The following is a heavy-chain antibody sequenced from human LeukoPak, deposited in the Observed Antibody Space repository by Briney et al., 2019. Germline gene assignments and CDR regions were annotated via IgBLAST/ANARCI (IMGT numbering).Heavy chain of an antibody. CDR1: GYTFTGYY. Sequence: ASVKVSCKASGYTFTGYYMHWVRQAPGQGLEWMGWINPNSGGTNYAQKFQGRVTMTRNTSISTAYMELSSLRSEDTAVYYCARLLRVRAPLEYYYMDVWGKGTTVTISS. D-gene: IGHD3-10*01. V-gene: IGHV1-2*02. CDR3: ARLLRVRAPLEYYYMDV. CDR2: INPNSGGT. J-gene: IGHJ6*03.